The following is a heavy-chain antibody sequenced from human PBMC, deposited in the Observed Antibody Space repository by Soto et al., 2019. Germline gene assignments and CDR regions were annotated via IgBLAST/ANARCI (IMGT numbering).Heavy chain of an antibody. CDR3: XXXXXXXXXXY. CDR1: GFTFSSYA. V-gene: IGHV3-64*01. J-gene: IGHJ4*02. Sequence: EVQLVESGGGLVQPGGSLRLSCAASGFTFSSYAMHWVRQAPGKGLEYVSAISSNGGSTYYANSVKGRFTISRDNSKXXXXXXXXXXXXXXXXXXXXXXXXXXXXXXYWGQGTLVTVSS. CDR2: ISSNGGST.